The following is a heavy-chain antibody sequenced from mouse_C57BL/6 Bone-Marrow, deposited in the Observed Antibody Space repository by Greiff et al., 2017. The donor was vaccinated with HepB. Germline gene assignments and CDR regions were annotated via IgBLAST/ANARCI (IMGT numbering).Heavy chain of an antibody. D-gene: IGHD2-14*01. CDR3: ASEVPRSYFDY. Sequence: QVQLKQSGAELVKPGASVKISCKASGYTFTDYYINWVKQRPGQGLEWIGKIGPASGSTYYNEKFKGKATLTADKSSSTAYMQLSSLTSEDSAVYFSASEVPRSYFDYWGQGTTLTVSS. V-gene: IGHV1-77*01. J-gene: IGHJ2*01. CDR2: IGPASGST. CDR1: GYTFTDYY.